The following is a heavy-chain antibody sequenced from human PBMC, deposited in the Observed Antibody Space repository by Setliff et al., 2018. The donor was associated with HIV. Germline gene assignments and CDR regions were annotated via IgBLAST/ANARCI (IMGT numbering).Heavy chain of an antibody. D-gene: IGHD6-13*01. CDR1: SGSISGDNW. CDR3: ARSGIAAVGGWFDP. CDR2: IYHRGST. V-gene: IGHV4-4*02. J-gene: IGHJ5*02. Sequence: SETLSLTCTVSSGSISGDNWWSWVRQPPGKGLEWIGEIYHRGSTNYNPSLKSRVTISVDKSKNQFSLKLSSVTAADTAVYYCARSGIAAVGGWFDPWGQGTLVTVSS.